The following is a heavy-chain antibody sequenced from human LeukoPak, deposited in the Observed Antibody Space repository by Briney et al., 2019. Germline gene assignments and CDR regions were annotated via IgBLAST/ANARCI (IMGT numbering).Heavy chain of an antibody. V-gene: IGHV4-34*01. D-gene: IGHD2-15*01. CDR2: INHSGST. Sequence: SETLSLTCAVYGGSFSGYYWSWIRQPPGKGLEWIGEINHSGSTNYNPSLKSRVTISVDTSKNQFSLKLSSVTAADTAVYYCARGDCSGGSCYLHYYYYGMDVWGQGTTVTVS. CDR3: ARGDCSGGSCYLHYYYYGMDV. CDR1: GGSFSGYY. J-gene: IGHJ6*02.